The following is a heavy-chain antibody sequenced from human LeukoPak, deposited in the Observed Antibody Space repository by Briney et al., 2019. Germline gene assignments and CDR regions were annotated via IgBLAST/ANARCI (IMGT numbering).Heavy chain of an antibody. J-gene: IGHJ6*02. CDR1: GFTFSSYE. Sequence: GGSLRLSCAASGFTFSSYEMNWVRQAPGKGLEWVSYISSSGSTIYYADSVKGRFIISRDNAKNSLYLQMNSLRAEDTAVYYCARQTSGYSGYDYLANYYYGMDVWGQGTTVTVSS. D-gene: IGHD5-12*01. CDR2: ISSSGSTI. CDR3: ARQTSGYSGYDYLANYYYGMDV. V-gene: IGHV3-48*03.